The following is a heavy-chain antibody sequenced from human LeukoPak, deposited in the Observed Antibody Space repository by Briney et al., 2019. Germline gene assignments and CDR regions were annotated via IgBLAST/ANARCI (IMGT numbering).Heavy chain of an antibody. Sequence: ASVKVSCKASGYTFTSYDINWVRQATGQGLEWMGWMNPNSGNTGYAQKFQGRVTMTRNTSISTAYMELSSPRSEDTAVYYCARGRSDILTGYYNRFDPWGQGTLVTVSS. CDR3: ARGRSDILTGYYNRFDP. CDR1: GYTFTSYD. D-gene: IGHD3-9*01. J-gene: IGHJ5*02. V-gene: IGHV1-8*01. CDR2: MNPNSGNT.